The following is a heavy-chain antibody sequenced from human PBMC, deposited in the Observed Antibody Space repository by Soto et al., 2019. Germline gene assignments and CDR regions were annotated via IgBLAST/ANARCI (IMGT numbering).Heavy chain of an antibody. J-gene: IGHJ3*02. V-gene: IGHV3-33*01. CDR2: IWYDGSNK. Sequence: PGGSLRLSCAASGVTFSSYGMHWVRQAPGKGLEWVAVIWYDGSNKYYADSVKGRFTISRDNSKNTLYLQMNSLRAEDTAVYYCARDGRRSSGWFTMLEDAFDIWGQGTMVTVSS. CDR1: GVTFSSYG. D-gene: IGHD6-19*01. CDR3: ARDGRRSSGWFTMLEDAFDI.